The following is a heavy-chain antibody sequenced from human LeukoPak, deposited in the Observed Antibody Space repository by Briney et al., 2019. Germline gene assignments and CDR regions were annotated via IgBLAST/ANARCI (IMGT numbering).Heavy chain of an antibody. J-gene: IGHJ4*02. V-gene: IGHV1-2*02. CDR1: GYTFTGYY. D-gene: IGHD3/OR15-3a*01. CDR2: INPNSGGT. Sequence: ASVKVSCKASGYTFTGYYMHWVRQAPGQGLEWMGWINPNSGGTNYEQKFQGRVTMTRDTSISTAYMELSRLRSDDTAVYYCAREVKQGLAFDYWGQGTLVTVSS. CDR3: AREVKQGLAFDY.